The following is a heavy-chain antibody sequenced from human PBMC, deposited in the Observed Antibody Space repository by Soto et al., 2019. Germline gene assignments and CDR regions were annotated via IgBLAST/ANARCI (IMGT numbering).Heavy chain of an antibody. J-gene: IGHJ6*02. D-gene: IGHD2-15*01. CDR3: ATSSGVPYGMDV. CDR1: GGSISSYY. V-gene: IGHV4-59*01. Sequence: SETLSLTCTVSGGSISSYYWSWIRQPPGKGLEWIGYIYYSGSTNYNPSLKSRVTISVDTSKNQFSLKLSSVTAADTAVYYCATSSGVPYGMDVWGQGTTVTV. CDR2: IYYSGST.